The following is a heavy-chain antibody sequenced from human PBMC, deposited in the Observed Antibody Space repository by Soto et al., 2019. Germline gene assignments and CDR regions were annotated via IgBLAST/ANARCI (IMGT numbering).Heavy chain of an antibody. CDR2: ISYSANT. CDR1: GFTFSSYA. J-gene: IGHJ4*02. CDR3: AKRFTPFGVDKLSPDVDY. Sequence: EVQLLESGGGSVQPGGSLRLSCAASGFTFSSYAMSWVRQAPGKGLQWVSAISYSANTYYADSVRGRFTISRDNSKQTLYLQMNSLRAEDTATYFCAKRFTPFGVDKLSPDVDYWGPGTVVTVSS. D-gene: IGHD3-3*01. V-gene: IGHV3-23*01.